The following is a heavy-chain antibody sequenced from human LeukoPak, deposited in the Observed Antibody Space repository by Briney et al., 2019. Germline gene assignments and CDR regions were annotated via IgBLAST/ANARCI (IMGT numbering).Heavy chain of an antibody. CDR1: GYTFTDYY. V-gene: IGHV1-2*02. CDR2: INPNSGGT. J-gene: IGHJ4*02. D-gene: IGHD1-26*01. CDR3: ARGRYSGSYTLFDY. Sequence: ASVKVSCKASGYTFTDYYIHWVRQAPGQGLEWMGWINPNSGGTNYAQRFQGRVTMTRDTSISTLYMELSRLRSDDTALYYCARGRYSGSYTLFDYWGQGILVTVSS.